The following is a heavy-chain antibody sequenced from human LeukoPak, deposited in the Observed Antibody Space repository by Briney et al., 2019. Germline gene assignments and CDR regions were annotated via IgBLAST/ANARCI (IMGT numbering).Heavy chain of an antibody. J-gene: IGHJ6*03. D-gene: IGHD6-13*01. CDR2: IYYSGST. CDR1: GVSISTNY. CDR3: ARDSSSPYTDYYYYYYMDV. Sequence: PSETLSLTCTVSGVSISTNYWSWIRQPPGKGLEWIGYIYYSGSTNYNPSLKSRVTISVDTSKNHFSLKLSSVTAADTAVYYCARDSSSPYTDYYYYYYMDVWGKGTTVTISS. V-gene: IGHV4-59*12.